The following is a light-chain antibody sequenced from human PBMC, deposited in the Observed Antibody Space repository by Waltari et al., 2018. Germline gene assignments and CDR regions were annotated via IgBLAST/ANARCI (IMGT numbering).Light chain of an antibody. Sequence: QSVLTQAPSASGPPGQRVTISCLGSSSNIGRNYVNWYQQLPGTAPKLLIYNNNQRPSGVPDRFSGSKSGTSASLSISGLQSADEADYYCSAWDDSLNAWVFGGGARLTVL. V-gene: IGLV1-44*01. CDR3: SAWDDSLNAWV. J-gene: IGLJ3*02. CDR1: SSNIGRNY. CDR2: NNN.